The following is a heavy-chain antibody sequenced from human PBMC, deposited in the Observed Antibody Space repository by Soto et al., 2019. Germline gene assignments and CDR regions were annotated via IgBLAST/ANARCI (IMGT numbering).Heavy chain of an antibody. D-gene: IGHD3-10*01. J-gene: IGHJ5*02. CDR3: AKGYYGSVNWFDP. V-gene: IGHV3-48*02. CDR1: RFTYSSYS. Sequence: PGWSLRLSCAASRFTYSSYSMNWVRQAPGKKQEKIPYSSSSSSTIYYANHVKGQYTIYRDNAKNSLYLKMNSLRDEDTAVYYCAKGYYGSVNWFDPWGQGTLVTVSS. CDR2: SSSSSSTI.